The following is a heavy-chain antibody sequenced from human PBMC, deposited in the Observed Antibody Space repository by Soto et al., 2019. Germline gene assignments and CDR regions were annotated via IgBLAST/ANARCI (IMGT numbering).Heavy chain of an antibody. J-gene: IGHJ4*02. D-gene: IGHD1-26*01. CDR3: ARGVGWELRHFDY. CDR1: GGTFSSYA. Sequence: SVKVSCKASGGTFSSYAISWVREAPGQGLEWMGGIIPIFGTANYAQKFQGRVTITADESTSTAYMELSSLRSEDTAVYYCARGVGWELRHFDYWGQGTLVTVYS. CDR2: IIPIFGTA. V-gene: IGHV1-69*13.